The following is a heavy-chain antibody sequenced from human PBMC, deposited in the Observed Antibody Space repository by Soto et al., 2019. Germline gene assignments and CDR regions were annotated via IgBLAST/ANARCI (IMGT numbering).Heavy chain of an antibody. CDR3: ARDRCSGGSCYYLDY. Sequence: ASVKVSCKASGYTFTSYAMHWVRQAPGQRLEWMGWINAGNGNTKYSQKFQGRVTITRDTSASTAYMELSSLRSEDTAVYYCARDRCSGGSCYYLDYWGQGTLVTVSS. J-gene: IGHJ4*02. CDR2: INAGNGNT. CDR1: GYTFTSYA. V-gene: IGHV1-3*01. D-gene: IGHD2-15*01.